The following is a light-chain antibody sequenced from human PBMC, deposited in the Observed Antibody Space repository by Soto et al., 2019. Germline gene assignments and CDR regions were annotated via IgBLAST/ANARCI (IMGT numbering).Light chain of an antibody. Sequence: QSVLTQPASVSGSPGQSITISCTGTSSDVGGYIYVSWYQQHPGKAPKLMIYDVSNRPSGASARFSGSKSGNTASLTISGLQAEDEADYYCNSYTSSRTYVFGTGTQLTVL. CDR3: NSYTSSRTYV. V-gene: IGLV2-14*01. CDR2: DVS. CDR1: SSDVGGYIY. J-gene: IGLJ1*01.